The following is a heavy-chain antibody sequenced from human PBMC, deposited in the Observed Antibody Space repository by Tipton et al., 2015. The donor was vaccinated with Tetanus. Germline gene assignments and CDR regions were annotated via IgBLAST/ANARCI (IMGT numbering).Heavy chain of an antibody. D-gene: IGHD3-10*01. V-gene: IGHV4-59*01. CDR2: IYYSGST. CDR3: ARGKYGSGKTGVYYGMDV. CDR1: GGSISSYY. Sequence: LRLSCTVSGGSISSYYWSWIRQPPGKGLEWIGYIYYSGSTNYNPSLKSRVTISVDTSKNQFSLKLSSVTAADTAVYYCARGKYGSGKTGVYYGMDVWGQGTTVTVSS. J-gene: IGHJ6*02.